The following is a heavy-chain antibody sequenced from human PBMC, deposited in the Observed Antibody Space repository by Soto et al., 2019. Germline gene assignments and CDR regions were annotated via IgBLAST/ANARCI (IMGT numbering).Heavy chain of an antibody. CDR3: ARDSYDSSGYSTPFDY. Sequence: GASVKVSCKTSGFTFSTSSVHWVRQARGHRLQWIGWIDVGSGNANYAQMLQERVTISRDMSTSTAYMELSSLRPEDTAVYYCARDSYDSSGYSTPFDYWGQGTLVTVSS. CDR2: IDVGSGNA. CDR1: GFTFSTSS. V-gene: IGHV1-58*01. D-gene: IGHD3-22*01. J-gene: IGHJ4*02.